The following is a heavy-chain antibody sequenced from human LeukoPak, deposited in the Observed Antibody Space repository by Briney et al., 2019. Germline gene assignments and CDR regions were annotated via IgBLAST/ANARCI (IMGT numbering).Heavy chain of an antibody. D-gene: IGHD3-10*01. CDR3: AKDSTMVRGVHDY. V-gene: IGHV3-23*01. Sequence: GGSLRLSCAASGFTFSSYAMSWVRQAPGKGLEWVSSISGSGGSTYYADSVKGRFTISTDNSKNTLYLQMNSLRAEDTAVYDCAKDSTMVRGVHDYWGQGTLVTVSS. J-gene: IGHJ4*02. CDR2: ISGSGGST. CDR1: GFTFSSYA.